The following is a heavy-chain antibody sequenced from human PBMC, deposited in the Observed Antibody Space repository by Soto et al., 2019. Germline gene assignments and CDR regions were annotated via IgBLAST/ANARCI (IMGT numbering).Heavy chain of an antibody. D-gene: IGHD2-15*01. CDR2: IYYSGST. CDR1: GGSISRSSYS. CDR3: ATRQGGSYNWFDP. J-gene: IGHJ5*02. Sequence: SETLSLTCTVSGGSISRSSYSWGWIRQPPGKGLEWIGTIYYSGSTYYNPSLKSRVTISVDTSKNQFSLKLSSVTAADTAVYYCATRQGGSYNWFDPWGQGTLVTVSS. V-gene: IGHV4-39*01.